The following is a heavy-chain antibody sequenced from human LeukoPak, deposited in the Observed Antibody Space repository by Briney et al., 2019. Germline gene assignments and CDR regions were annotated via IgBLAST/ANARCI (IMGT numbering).Heavy chain of an antibody. Sequence: PGGSLRLSCAASGLTFDDYAMHWVRQAPGKGLEWVSGISWNSGSIGYADSVKGRFTISRDNAKNSLYLQMNSLRAEDTAVYYCAKGPSSGWYPGYYYYGMDVWGQGTTVTVSS. D-gene: IGHD6-19*01. CDR1: GLTFDDYA. J-gene: IGHJ6*02. CDR3: AKGPSSGWYPGYYYYGMDV. CDR2: ISWNSGSI. V-gene: IGHV3-9*01.